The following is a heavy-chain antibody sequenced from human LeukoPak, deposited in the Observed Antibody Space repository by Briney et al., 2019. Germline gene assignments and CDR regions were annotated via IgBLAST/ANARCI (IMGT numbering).Heavy chain of an antibody. Sequence: GESLKISYKGSGYSFTNYWIGWVRQMPGKGLEWMGIIYPGDSDTRYSPSFQGQVTISADKSINGAYLQWSSLKASDIAMYYCASQNYYDSSGYFAWGQGTLVTVSS. J-gene: IGHJ5*02. D-gene: IGHD3-22*01. CDR2: IYPGDSDT. CDR3: ASQNYYDSSGYFA. V-gene: IGHV5-51*01. CDR1: GYSFTNYW.